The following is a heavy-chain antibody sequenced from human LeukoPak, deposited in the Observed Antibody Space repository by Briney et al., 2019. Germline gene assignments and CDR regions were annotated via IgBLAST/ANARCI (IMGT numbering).Heavy chain of an antibody. CDR2: IYHSGST. J-gene: IGHJ6*03. Sequence: KSSETLSLTCTVSGGSISSGGYYWSWIRQPPGKGLEWIGYIYHSGSTYYNPSLKSRVAISVDRSKNQFSLKLSSVTAADTAVYYCARDAYCSSTSCYPGYYYYYMDVWGKGTTVTVSS. CDR3: ARDAYCSSTSCYPGYYYYYMDV. D-gene: IGHD2-2*01. V-gene: IGHV4-30-2*01. CDR1: GGSISSGGYY.